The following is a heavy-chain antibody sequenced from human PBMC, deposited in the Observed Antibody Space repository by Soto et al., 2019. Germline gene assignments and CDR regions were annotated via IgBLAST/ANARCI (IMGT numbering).Heavy chain of an antibody. J-gene: IGHJ4*02. CDR2: ISGSGTNI. V-gene: IGHV3-11*01. CDR3: AKLISTDSYSPIFF. Sequence: GGSLSLSCSASGFSFIDYYMTWVRQAPGTGLEWISYISGSGTNIYYAESVEGRFTISRDNARNSVHLQMNDLRGGDTARYFCAKLISTDSYSPIFFWGPGTLVTVSS. CDR1: GFSFIDYY. D-gene: IGHD2-21*02.